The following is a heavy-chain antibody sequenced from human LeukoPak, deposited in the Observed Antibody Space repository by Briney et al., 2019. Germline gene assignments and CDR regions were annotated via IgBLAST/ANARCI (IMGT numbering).Heavy chain of an antibody. Sequence: GGSLRLSCAASEFXFNRYWMSWVRQAPGKGLQWVANIKQDGSEAYYVDSVKGRFTISRDNAKNSLSLQMNSLNVDDTGVYFCTRDALFGSGRTHLDFWSQGTLVSVSS. CDR1: EFXFNRYW. D-gene: IGHD3-10*01. V-gene: IGHV3-7*04. CDR3: TRDALFGSGRTHLDF. CDR2: IKQDGSEA. J-gene: IGHJ4*02.